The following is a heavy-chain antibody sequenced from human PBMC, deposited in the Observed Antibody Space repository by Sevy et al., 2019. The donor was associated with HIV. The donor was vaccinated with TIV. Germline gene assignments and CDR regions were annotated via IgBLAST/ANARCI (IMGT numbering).Heavy chain of an antibody. Sequence: GESLKSSCAASGFTFSDYAMHWVRQAPGKGLEWVAVISYDGRNNKYNADSVKGRFTISRDNSKNTLYLQMNSLRADDTAIYYCARDRGELLSSAFDYWGQVTLVTVSS. CDR1: GFTFSDYA. V-gene: IGHV3-30*04. D-gene: IGHD1-26*01. J-gene: IGHJ4*02. CDR3: ARDRGELLSSAFDY. CDR2: ISYDGRNNK.